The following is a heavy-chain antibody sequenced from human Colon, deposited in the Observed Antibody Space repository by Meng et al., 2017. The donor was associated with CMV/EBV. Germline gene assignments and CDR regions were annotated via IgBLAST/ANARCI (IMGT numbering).Heavy chain of an antibody. D-gene: IGHD1-1*01. CDR2: IDPSDGSR. Sequence: QVHLVQSGAEVKKPGASVKLSCMASGYTLTSNYMQWVRQAPGQGLEWMGMIDPSDGSRSYAQKFQGRVTMTRDTSTNTVYMELSSLRSDDTAVYYCARDNFAFDIWGQGTMVTVSS. CDR1: GYTLTSNY. J-gene: IGHJ3*02. V-gene: IGHV1-46*01. CDR3: ARDNFAFDI.